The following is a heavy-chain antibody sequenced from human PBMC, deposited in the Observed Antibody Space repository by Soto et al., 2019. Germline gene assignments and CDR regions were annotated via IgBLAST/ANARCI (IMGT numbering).Heavy chain of an antibody. Sequence: QVQLVQSGAEVKKPGASVKVSCKASGYTFTIYAMHWVRQAPGQRLEWMGWINAGKGNTKYSQKFQGRVTITRDTSASTAYMELSSLRSEDTAVYYCARAHDSSGYFDYWGQGTLVTVSS. J-gene: IGHJ4*02. CDR2: INAGKGNT. D-gene: IGHD3-22*01. V-gene: IGHV1-3*01. CDR3: ARAHDSSGYFDY. CDR1: GYTFTIYA.